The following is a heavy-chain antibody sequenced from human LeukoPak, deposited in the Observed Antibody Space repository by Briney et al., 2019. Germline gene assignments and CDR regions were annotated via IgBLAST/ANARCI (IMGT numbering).Heavy chain of an antibody. J-gene: IGHJ4*02. D-gene: IGHD6-13*01. CDR1: GYTFTSYW. CDR3: ARAPRNSSTMLDY. CDR2: NNPDGGST. V-gene: IGHV1-46*01. Sequence: ASVKVSCKASGYTFTSYWIQWVRQAPGQGLEWMGLNNPDGGSTAYARRFQGRVIMTRDTSTSTAYMDLSSLRSEDTAVYHCARAPRNSSTMLDYWGQGTLVTVSS.